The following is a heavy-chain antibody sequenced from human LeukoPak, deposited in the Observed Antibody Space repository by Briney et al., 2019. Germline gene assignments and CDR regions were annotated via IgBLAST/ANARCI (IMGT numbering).Heavy chain of an antibody. D-gene: IGHD2-2*01. J-gene: IGHJ4*02. V-gene: IGHV1-46*01. Sequence: ASVKVSCKASGYTFTSYYMHWVRQAPGQGLEWMGIINPSGGSTIYAQNFQGRLTMTKDTSTNTIYMELRSLRSEDTAVYFCARVAGYDAFFDYWGQGSLVTVSS. CDR2: INPSGGST. CDR1: GYTFTSYY. CDR3: ARVAGYDAFFDY.